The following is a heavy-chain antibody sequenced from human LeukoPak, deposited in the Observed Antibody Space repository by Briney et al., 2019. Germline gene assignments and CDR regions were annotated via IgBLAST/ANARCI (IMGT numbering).Heavy chain of an antibody. CDR2: INHSGST. V-gene: IGHV4-34*01. D-gene: IGHD6-19*01. J-gene: IGHJ5*02. CDR1: GGSFSGYY. Sequence: SETLSLTCAVYGGSFSGYYWSWIRQPPGKGLEWIGEINHSGSTNYNSSLKSRVTISVDTSKNQFSLKLSSVTAEDTAVYYCASGAVAGTGGTTWGQGTLVTVSS. CDR3: ASGAVAGTGGTT.